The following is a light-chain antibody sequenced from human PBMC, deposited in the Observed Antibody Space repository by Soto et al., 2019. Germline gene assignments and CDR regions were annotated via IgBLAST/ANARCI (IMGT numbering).Light chain of an antibody. CDR1: SSSIATNT. J-gene: IGLJ2*01. Sequence: QSVLTQPPSASGTPGQRVTFSCSGGSSSIATNTINWYQHVPGTAPKLLIYTSDQRPSGVPARFSASKSGTSASLAISGLQSEDEADYYCAAWDDTLNGVVFGGGTKLTVL. CDR2: TSD. CDR3: AAWDDTLNGVV. V-gene: IGLV1-44*01.